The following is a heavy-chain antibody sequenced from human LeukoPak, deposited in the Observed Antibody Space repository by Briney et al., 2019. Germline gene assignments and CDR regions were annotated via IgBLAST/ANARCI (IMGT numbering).Heavy chain of an antibody. V-gene: IGHV3-49*04. J-gene: IGHJ4*02. D-gene: IGHD2-15*01. CDR3: SAVVAASVRGLNFDY. Sequence: GGSLRLSCTASGFTFGDYAMSWVRQAPGKGLEWVGFIRSKAYGGTTEYAASVKGRFTISRDDSKSIAYLQMNSLKTEDTAVYYCSAVVAASVRGLNFDYWGQGTLVTVSS. CDR2: IRSKAYGGTT. CDR1: GFTFGDYA.